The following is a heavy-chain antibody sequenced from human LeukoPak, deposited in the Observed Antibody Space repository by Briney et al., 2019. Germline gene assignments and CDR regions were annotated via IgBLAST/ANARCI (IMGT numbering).Heavy chain of an antibody. D-gene: IGHD5-18*01. CDR1: GFTFSSYW. V-gene: IGHV3-7*01. CDR2: IKQDGSEK. CDR3: ARGDRYSYGYRGYYFDY. J-gene: IGHJ4*02. Sequence: GGSLRLSCAASGFTFSSYWMSWVRQAPGKGLEWVANIKQDGSEKYYVDSVKGRFTISRDNAKNSLYLQMNSLRAEDTAVYYCARGDRYSYGYRGYYFDYWGQGTLVTVSS.